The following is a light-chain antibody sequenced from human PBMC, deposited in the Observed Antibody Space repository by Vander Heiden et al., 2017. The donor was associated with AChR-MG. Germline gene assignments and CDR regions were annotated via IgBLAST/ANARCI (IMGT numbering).Light chain of an antibody. CDR1: TGAVTSVHF. V-gene: IGLV7-46*01. CDR3: LLFYSGIRV. Sequence: QAVVTQEPSLTVSPGGTVPLTCASGTGAVTSVHFPYCVQQKPAQVPRTLILDTSNKHYWTPARFSGSLLGGKGALTLSGAQPEDEADYYCLLFYSGIRVFGGGTKLTVL. J-gene: IGLJ3*02. CDR2: DTS.